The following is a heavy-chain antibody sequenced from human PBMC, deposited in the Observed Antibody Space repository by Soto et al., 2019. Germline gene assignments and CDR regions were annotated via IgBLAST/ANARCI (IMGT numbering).Heavy chain of an antibody. J-gene: IGHJ4*02. V-gene: IGHV1-69*13. CDR2: IIPIFGTA. CDR3: ASNEDGSPSHFDY. D-gene: IGHD3-10*01. Sequence: SVKVSCKASGGTFSSYAISWVRQAPGQGLEWMGGIIPIFGTANYAQKFQGRVTITADESTSTAYMELSSLRSEDTAVYYCASNEDGSPSHFDYWGQGTLVTVSS. CDR1: GGTFSSYA.